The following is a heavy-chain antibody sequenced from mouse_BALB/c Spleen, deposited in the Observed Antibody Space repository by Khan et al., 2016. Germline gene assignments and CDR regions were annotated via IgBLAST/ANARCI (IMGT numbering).Heavy chain of an antibody. CDR1: GFNIKDTY. V-gene: IGHV14-3*02. J-gene: IGHJ2*01. CDR3: ARGYYGSSHFDY. CDR2: IDPANGNT. Sequence: VQLQQSGAELVKPGASVKLSCTASGFNIKDTYMHWVKQRPEQGLEWIGRIDPANGNTKYAPKFQGKATISADTSSNTAYLQLSSLTSEDTAGYCCARGYYGSSHFDYWGQGTTLTVSS. D-gene: IGHD1-1*01.